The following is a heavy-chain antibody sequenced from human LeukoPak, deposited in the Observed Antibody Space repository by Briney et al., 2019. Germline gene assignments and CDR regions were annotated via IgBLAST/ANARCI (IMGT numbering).Heavy chain of an antibody. J-gene: IGHJ4*02. CDR2: IKQDGTEK. Sequence: GGSLRLPCAASGFTFSNYWMTWVRQAPGKGLEWVANIKQDGTEKYYVDSVKGRFTISRDNAENPLYLQMNSLRAEDTAVYYCTRDTGCPGGTCYSFYDYWGQGTLVTVSS. D-gene: IGHD2-15*01. CDR3: TRDTGCPGGTCYSFYDY. CDR1: GFTFSNYW. V-gene: IGHV3-7*01.